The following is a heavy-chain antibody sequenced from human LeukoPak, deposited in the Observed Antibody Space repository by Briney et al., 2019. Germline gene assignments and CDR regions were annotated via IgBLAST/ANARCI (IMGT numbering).Heavy chain of an antibody. CDR1: GFSFRGSW. Sequence: GGSLRLSCTASGFSFRGSWMSWVRQLPGKGLEWLADMNPDGSAIVYVDSVKGRFTVSRNNAKNSLYLQMDGLRAEDTAVYYCAREPLNGALDIWGQGTLVTVSS. CDR2: MNPDGSAI. V-gene: IGHV3-7*01. CDR3: AREPLNGALDI. J-gene: IGHJ3*02.